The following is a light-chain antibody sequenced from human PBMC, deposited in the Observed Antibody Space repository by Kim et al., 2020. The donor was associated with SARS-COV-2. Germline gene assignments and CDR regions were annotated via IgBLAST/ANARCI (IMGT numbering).Light chain of an antibody. CDR3: QQYNVH. Sequence: NLTASVGDGVTSTRQASQNNNNWLAWYQHKPRKAPSLLSYNDSSLESGVPSRFSGSGFGTEFTLTISSLQPDDFASYSCQQYNVHFGQGTKLEI. J-gene: IGKJ2*01. V-gene: IGKV1-5*01. CDR2: NDS. CDR1: QNNNNW.